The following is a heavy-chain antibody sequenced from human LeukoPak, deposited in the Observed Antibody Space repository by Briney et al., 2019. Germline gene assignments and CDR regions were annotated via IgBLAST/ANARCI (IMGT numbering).Heavy chain of an antibody. Sequence: GASVKVSCKASGYTFTSYGISWVRQAPGQGLEWMGWISAYNGNTNYAQKLQGRVTMTTDTSTSTAYMELRSLRSDDTAVYYCSRDCNCFYYPEFFQHWGQGTLVTVSS. CDR1: GYTFTSYG. J-gene: IGHJ1*01. CDR3: SRDCNCFYYPEFFQH. CDR2: ISAYNGNT. V-gene: IGHV1-18*01. D-gene: IGHD3-22*01.